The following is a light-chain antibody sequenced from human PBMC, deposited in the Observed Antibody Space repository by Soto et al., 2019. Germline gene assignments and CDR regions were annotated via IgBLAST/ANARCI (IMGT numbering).Light chain of an antibody. V-gene: IGKV3-15*01. J-gene: IGKJ1*01. CDR3: QQYHNWPA. Sequence: EIVMTQSPATLSVSPGDRATLSRRASQSVFSSLAWYQQKPGQAPRLLIYGAATRATGIPARFSGSGSGTEFTLTISSLQSEDFAVYYCQQYHNWPAFGQGTKVDIK. CDR2: GAA. CDR1: QSVFSS.